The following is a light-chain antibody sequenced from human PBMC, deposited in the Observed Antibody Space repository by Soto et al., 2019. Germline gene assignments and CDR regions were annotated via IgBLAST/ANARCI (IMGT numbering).Light chain of an antibody. CDR3: QQYNSYPLT. Sequence: AIQMTQSPSSLSASVGDSVTITCRASQGVSDDVGWYLQKPGKAPKFLMFAASSLQSGVPSRFGGVGSGTDFTLTITSLQPEDFGIYYCQQYNSYPLTFGGGTKVGIK. V-gene: IGKV1-6*01. J-gene: IGKJ4*01. CDR1: QGVSDD. CDR2: AAS.